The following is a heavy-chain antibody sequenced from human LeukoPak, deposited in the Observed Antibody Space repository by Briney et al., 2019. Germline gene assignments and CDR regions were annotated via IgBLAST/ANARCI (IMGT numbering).Heavy chain of an antibody. J-gene: IGHJ4*02. V-gene: IGHV4-39*07. CDR1: GGSISSSSYY. D-gene: IGHD2-8*01. CDR2: IYYSGST. CDR3: ARDHACSNGVCSYFDS. Sequence: SETLSLTCTVSGGSISSSSYYWGWIRQPPGKGLEWIGSIYYSGSTYYNPSLKSRVTISVDTSKNLFSLKLSSVTAADTAVYYCARDHACSNGVCSYFDSWGQGTLVTVSS.